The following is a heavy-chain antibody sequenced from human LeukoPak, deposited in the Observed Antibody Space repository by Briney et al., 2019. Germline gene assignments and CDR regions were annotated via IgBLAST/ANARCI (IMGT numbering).Heavy chain of an antibody. CDR3: ARVLNFSRGAVTPLSNWYFDL. CDR1: GFIVSDNY. Sequence: PGGSLRLSCVVSGFIVSDNYMSWVRQGPGKGLEWVSVIYSGGITDYTDSVKGRFTISRDNARNSFYLQMNSLRAGDTAVYYCARVLNFSRGAVTPLSNWYFDLWGRGTLVTVS. CDR2: IYSGGIT. J-gene: IGHJ2*01. V-gene: IGHV3-66*01. D-gene: IGHD4-17*01.